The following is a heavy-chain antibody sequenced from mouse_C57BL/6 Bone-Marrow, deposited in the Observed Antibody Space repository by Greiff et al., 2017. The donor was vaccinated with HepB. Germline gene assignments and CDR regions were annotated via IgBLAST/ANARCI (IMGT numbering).Heavy chain of an antibody. CDR1: GYTFTDYY. CDR3: AKGVTTVVPYAMDY. V-gene: IGHV1-19*01. J-gene: IGHJ4*01. Sequence: LVESGPVLVKPGASVKMSCKASGYTFTDYYMNWVKQSHGKSLEWIGVINPYNGGTSYNQKFKGKATLTVDKSSSTAYMELNSLTSEDSAVYYCAKGVTTVVPYAMDYWGQGTSVTVSS. D-gene: IGHD1-1*01. CDR2: INPYNGGT.